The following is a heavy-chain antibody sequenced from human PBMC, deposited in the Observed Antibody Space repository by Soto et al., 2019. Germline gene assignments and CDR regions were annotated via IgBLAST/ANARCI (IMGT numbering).Heavy chain of an antibody. V-gene: IGHV1-69*01. Sequence: QVQLVQSGAEVKKPGSSVKVSCKASGGTFSTYSIDWVRQAPGQGLEWMGGIIPAFASPNYAQRFQGRVTITADESTSTAYMELSSLRSDDTAVYYCARAEVATTYFDFWGHGTLVTVSS. D-gene: IGHD5-12*01. J-gene: IGHJ4*01. CDR1: GGTFSTYS. CDR2: IIPAFASP. CDR3: ARAEVATTYFDF.